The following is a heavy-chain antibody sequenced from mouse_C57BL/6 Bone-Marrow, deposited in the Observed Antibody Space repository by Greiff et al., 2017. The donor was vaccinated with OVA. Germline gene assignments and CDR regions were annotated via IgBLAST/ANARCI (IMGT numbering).Heavy chain of an antibody. D-gene: IGHD2-4*01. Sequence: VQLQQPGAELVKPGASVKLSCKASGYTFTSYWMHWVKQRPGQGLEWIGMIHPNSGSTNYNEKFKSKATLTVDKSSSTAYMQLSSLTSEDSAVYYCARSSLYDDYDGPWFAYWGQGTLVTVSA. CDR1: GYTFTSYW. V-gene: IGHV1-64*01. CDR2: IHPNSGST. CDR3: ARSSLYDDYDGPWFAY. J-gene: IGHJ3*01.